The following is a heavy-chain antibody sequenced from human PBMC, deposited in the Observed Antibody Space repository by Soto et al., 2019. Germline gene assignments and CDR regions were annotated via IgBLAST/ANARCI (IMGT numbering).Heavy chain of an antibody. CDR1: GGSISSYY. Sequence: LSLTCTVSGGSISSYYCSWIRQPPCRGREWIGYIYYSGSTNYNPSLKSRVTISVDTSKNQFSLKLSSVTAADTAVYYCARSYCTNGVCYPGNWFDPWGQGTLVTVSS. CDR2: IYYSGST. CDR3: ARSYCTNGVCYPGNWFDP. J-gene: IGHJ5*02. V-gene: IGHV4-59*01. D-gene: IGHD2-8*01.